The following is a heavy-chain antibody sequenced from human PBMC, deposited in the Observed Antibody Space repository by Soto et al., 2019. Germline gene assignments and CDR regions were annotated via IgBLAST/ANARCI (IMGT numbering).Heavy chain of an antibody. J-gene: IGHJ4*02. CDR1: GGSINSDY. CDR3: ARHLWQWRFDN. CDR2: IYYSGTT. V-gene: IGHV4-59*08. D-gene: IGHD6-19*01. Sequence: QVQLQESGPGLVKPSETLSLTCTVSGGSINSDYWSWIRQPPGKGLEWIGYIYYSGTTYYNPSLKSRVTISVDTSKNQFSLNLNSVTAADTAVYYCARHLWQWRFDNWGQGTLVTVSS.